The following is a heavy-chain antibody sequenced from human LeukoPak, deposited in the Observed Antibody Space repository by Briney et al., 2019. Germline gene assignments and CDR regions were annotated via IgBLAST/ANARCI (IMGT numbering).Heavy chain of an antibody. V-gene: IGHV1-2*02. J-gene: IGHJ4*02. CDR3: AVLLGVGDFDH. D-gene: IGHD3-16*01. CDR2: ISPTSGAT. CDR1: GYTFTDYY. Sequence: ASVKVSCKASGYTFTDYYMHWVRQAPGQGLEWMAWISPTSGATNYAQKFQGRVTLTRDTSISTAYMELNRLTSDDTAVYYCAVLLGVGDFDHWGQGTLVTVSS.